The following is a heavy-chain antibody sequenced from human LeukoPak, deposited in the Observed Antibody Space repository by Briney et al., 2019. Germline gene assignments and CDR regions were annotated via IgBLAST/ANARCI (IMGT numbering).Heavy chain of an antibody. D-gene: IGHD4-23*01. Sequence: GGSLRLSCAASGFTFSGYGMNWVRQAPGKGLEWVSTIRISGTSTYYADSVKGRFTISRDNSKNTLYLQMNSLRAEDTALYYCAKRGIYGDNSGAIFDPWGQGTLVTVSS. CDR3: AKRGIYGDNSGAIFDP. V-gene: IGHV3-23*01. J-gene: IGHJ5*02. CDR1: GFTFSGYG. CDR2: IRISGTST.